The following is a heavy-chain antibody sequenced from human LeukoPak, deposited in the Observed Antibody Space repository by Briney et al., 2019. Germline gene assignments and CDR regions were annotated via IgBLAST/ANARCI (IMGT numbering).Heavy chain of an antibody. V-gene: IGHV3-23*01. Sequence: PGGSLRLSCAASGFTFSSYAMSWVRQAPGKGLEWVSAISGSGGSIYYADSVKGRFTISRDNSKNTLYLQMNSLRAEDTAVYYCAIYVDIVATIDYWGQGTLVTVSS. D-gene: IGHD5-12*01. J-gene: IGHJ4*02. CDR1: GFTFSSYA. CDR2: ISGSGGSI. CDR3: AIYVDIVATIDY.